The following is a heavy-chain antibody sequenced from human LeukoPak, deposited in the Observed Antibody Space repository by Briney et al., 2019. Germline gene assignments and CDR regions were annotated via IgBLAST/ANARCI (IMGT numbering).Heavy chain of an antibody. V-gene: IGHV3-30*01. CDR3: AKESPTVTTSYYYMDV. Sequence: GGSLRLSCAASGFTFSSYAMHWVRQAPGKGLEWVAVISYDGSNKYYADSVKGRFTISRDNSKNTLYLQMNSLRAEDTAVYYCAKESPTVTTSYYYMDVWGKGTTVTVSS. CDR1: GFTFSSYA. J-gene: IGHJ6*03. CDR2: ISYDGSNK. D-gene: IGHD4-17*01.